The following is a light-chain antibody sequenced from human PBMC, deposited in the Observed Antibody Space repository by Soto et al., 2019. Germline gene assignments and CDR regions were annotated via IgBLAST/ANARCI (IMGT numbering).Light chain of an antibody. CDR1: QSISSW. V-gene: IGKV1-5*03. J-gene: IGKJ1*01. CDR3: QQYNSYSWT. CDR2: KAS. Sequence: DIQMTQSPSTLSASVGDRVTITCRPSQSISSWLAWYQQKPGKAPKLLIYKASSLESGVPSRFSSSVSGTESTLTISSLRPDDFATYYCQQYNSYSWTFGQGTKVEIK.